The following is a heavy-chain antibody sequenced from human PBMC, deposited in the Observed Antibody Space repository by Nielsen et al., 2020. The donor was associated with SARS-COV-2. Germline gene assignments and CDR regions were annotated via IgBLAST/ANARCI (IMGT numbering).Heavy chain of an antibody. CDR1: GFTFSSYG. CDR2: ISYDGSNK. J-gene: IGHJ4*02. D-gene: IGHD1-26*01. V-gene: IGHV3-30*18. CDR3: AKDQGSYSGSYPFDY. Sequence: GESLKISCAASGFTFSSYGMHWVRQAPGKGLEWVAVISYDGSNKYYADSVKGRFTISRDNSKNTLYLQMNSLRAEDTAVYYCAKDQGSYSGSYPFDYWGQGTLVTVSS.